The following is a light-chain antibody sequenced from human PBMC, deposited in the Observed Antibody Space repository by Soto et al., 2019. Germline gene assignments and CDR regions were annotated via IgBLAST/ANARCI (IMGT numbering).Light chain of an antibody. Sequence: EIVLTQSPGTLSLSPGERATLSCRAGQSVVSNYLAWYQQKPGQAPRLLIYGASSRATGIPDRFSGSGSGTDFTLTISRLEPEDFALYYCQQYGSSPRTFGQGTKVEIK. CDR2: GAS. CDR3: QQYGSSPRT. V-gene: IGKV3-20*01. CDR1: QSVVSNY. J-gene: IGKJ1*01.